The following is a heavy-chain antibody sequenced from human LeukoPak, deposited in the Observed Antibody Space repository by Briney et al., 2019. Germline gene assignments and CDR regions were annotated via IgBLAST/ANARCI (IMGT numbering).Heavy chain of an antibody. V-gene: IGHV4-59*11. J-gene: IGHJ4*02. Sequence: SETLSLTCTVSGGSISSHYWSWIRQPPGKGLESIGYIYYSGSTNYNPSLKSRVTISVDTSKNQFSLKLSSVTAADTAVYYCARYYYDSSGYYIDGHFDYWGQGTLVTVSS. D-gene: IGHD3-22*01. CDR2: IYYSGST. CDR1: GGSISSHY. CDR3: ARYYYDSSGYYIDGHFDY.